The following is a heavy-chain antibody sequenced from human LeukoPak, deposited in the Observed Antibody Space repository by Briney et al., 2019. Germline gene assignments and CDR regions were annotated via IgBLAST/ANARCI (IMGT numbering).Heavy chain of an antibody. CDR2: IIPIFGTA. CDR3: ARDRGAGTTFCDY. V-gene: IGHV1-69*13. CDR1: GGTFSSYA. J-gene: IGHJ4*02. D-gene: IGHD1-1*01. Sequence: GASVTVSCKASGGTFSSYAISWVRQAPGQGLEWMGGIIPIFGTANYAQKFQGRVTITADESTSTAYMELSSLRSEDTAVYYCARDRGAGTTFCDYWGREPWSPSPQ.